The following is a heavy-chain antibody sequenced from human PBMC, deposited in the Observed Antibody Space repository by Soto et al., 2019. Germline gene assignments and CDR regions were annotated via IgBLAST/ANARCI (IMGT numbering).Heavy chain of an antibody. CDR2: IILLFGKT. Sequence: QVELVQSGAEVKTPGSSVKVSCKASEETLNKFAITWVRQAPGQGLEWMGGIILLFGKTEYAQQFRGRLTITADKPTRTIYMELDNLRSEDTAIYYCTRAPFDFYSRIAPWGPGTLVTVSS. D-gene: IGHD2-15*01. V-gene: IGHV1-69*06. CDR3: TRAPFDFYSRIAP. J-gene: IGHJ5*02. CDR1: EETLNKFA.